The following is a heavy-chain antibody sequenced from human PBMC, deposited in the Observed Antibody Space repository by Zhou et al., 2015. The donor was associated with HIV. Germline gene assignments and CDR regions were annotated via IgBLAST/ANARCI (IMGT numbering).Heavy chain of an antibody. CDR1: GYVFTSYD. D-gene: IGHD3-3*01. J-gene: IGHJ6*02. CDR2: IIPILGIA. CDR3: ARDCRFLEWLPQNYYYYGMDV. V-gene: IGHV1-69*09. Sequence: QVQLVQSGAEVKKPGASVKVSCKASGYVFTSYDINWVRQATGQGLEWMGWIIPILGIANYAQKFQGRVTITADKSTSTAYMELSSLRSEDTAVYYCARDCRFLEWLPQNYYYYGMDVWGQGTTVTVSS.